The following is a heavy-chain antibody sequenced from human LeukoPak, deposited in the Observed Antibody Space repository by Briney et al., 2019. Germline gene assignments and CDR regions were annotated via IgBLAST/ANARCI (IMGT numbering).Heavy chain of an antibody. CDR3: ARAHFEDYYGSGSYDAFDI. Sequence: ASVKVSCKASGYTFTGYYMHWVRQAPGQGLEWMGWINPNSGGTNYAQKFQGRVTMTRDTSISTAYMELSRLRSDDTAVYYCARAHFEDYYGSGSYDAFDIWGQGTMVTVSS. D-gene: IGHD3-10*01. CDR1: GYTFTGYY. V-gene: IGHV1-2*02. CDR2: INPNSGGT. J-gene: IGHJ3*02.